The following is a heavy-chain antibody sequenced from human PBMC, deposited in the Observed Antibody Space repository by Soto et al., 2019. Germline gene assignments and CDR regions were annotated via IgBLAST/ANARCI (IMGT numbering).Heavy chain of an antibody. V-gene: IGHV3-7*01. CDR3: ARGGSESDY. D-gene: IGHD3-10*01. CDR2: IKQDGSEK. Sequence: EVQLVESGGGLVQPGGSLRLSCAVSGFTFSTYWMTWVRQAPGKGLEWVANIKQDGSEKHYVDSVKGRFTISRDNAKNSLYLQMNSLRAEYTAVYFCARGGSESDYWGQGTLVTVSS. J-gene: IGHJ4*02. CDR1: GFTFSTYW.